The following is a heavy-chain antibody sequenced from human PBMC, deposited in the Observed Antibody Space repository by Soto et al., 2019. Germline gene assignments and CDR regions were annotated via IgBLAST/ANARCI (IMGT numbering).Heavy chain of an antibody. Sequence: SETLSLTCTVSGGSISSYYWSWIRQPPGKGLEWIGYIYYSGSTNYNPSLKSRVTISVDTSKNQFSLKLSSVTAADTAVYYCARVNPKDLEWLPDYWGQGTLVTVSS. CDR1: GGSISSYY. V-gene: IGHV4-59*01. D-gene: IGHD3-3*01. CDR2: IYYSGST. J-gene: IGHJ4*02. CDR3: ARVNPKDLEWLPDY.